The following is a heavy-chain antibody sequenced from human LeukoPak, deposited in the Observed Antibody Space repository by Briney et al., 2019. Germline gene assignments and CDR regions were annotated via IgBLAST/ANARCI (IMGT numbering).Heavy chain of an antibody. V-gene: IGHV3-49*03. J-gene: IGHJ4*02. CDR1: GFTFGDYA. Sequence: GGSLRLSCTASGFTFGDYAMSLFRQAPGKGLEWVGFIRSKAYGGTTEYAASVKGRFTISRDDSKSIAYLQMNSLKTEDTAVYYCTSYSKVDTDMGYFDYWGQGTLVTVSS. D-gene: IGHD5-18*01. CDR3: TSYSKVDTDMGYFDY. CDR2: IRSKAYGGTT.